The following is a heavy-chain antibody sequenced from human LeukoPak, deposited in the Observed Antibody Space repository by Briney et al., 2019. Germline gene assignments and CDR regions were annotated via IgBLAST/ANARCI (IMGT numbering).Heavy chain of an antibody. CDR2: IYSAGNT. CDR3: ASTRYYNGLDY. V-gene: IGHV3-53*01. J-gene: IGHJ4*02. D-gene: IGHD3-10*01. CDR1: GFTVSSHY. Sequence: GGSLRLSCAASGFTVSSHYMTWVRQAPGKVLEWLSVIYSAGNTYYADSVKGRFTIARDISNNTLYLQMNSLRAEDTAVYYCASTRYYNGLDYWGQGTLVTVSS.